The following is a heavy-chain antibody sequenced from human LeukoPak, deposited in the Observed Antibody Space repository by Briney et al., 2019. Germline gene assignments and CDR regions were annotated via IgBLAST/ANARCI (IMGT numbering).Heavy chain of an antibody. CDR1: GCTLTELP. V-gene: IGHV1-24*01. D-gene: IGHD3-10*01. CDR2: FDPEDGET. CDR3: ATDLWFGELTNPNDAFDI. Sequence: GASVKVSCKVSGCTLTELPMHWVRQAPGKGLEWMGGFDPEDGETIYAQKFQGRVTMTEDTSTDTAYMELSSLRSEDTAVYYCATDLWFGELTNPNDAFDIWGQGTMVTVSS. J-gene: IGHJ3*02.